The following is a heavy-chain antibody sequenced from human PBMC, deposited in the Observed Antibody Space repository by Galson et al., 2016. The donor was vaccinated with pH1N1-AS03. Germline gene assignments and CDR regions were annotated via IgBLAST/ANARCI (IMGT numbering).Heavy chain of an antibody. D-gene: IGHD2-15*01. Sequence: CAASEFSFSRFAMAWVRQAPGQGLEWVSSIIGSGENTWYAESAKGRFTISRDNSKNTLYLQLNSLRAEDTALYYCAKGSGYCSDATCYRFDRWGQGTLVTVSS. V-gene: IGHV3-23*01. CDR3: AKGSGYCSDATCYRFDR. J-gene: IGHJ4*02. CDR1: EFSFSRFA. CDR2: IIGSGENT.